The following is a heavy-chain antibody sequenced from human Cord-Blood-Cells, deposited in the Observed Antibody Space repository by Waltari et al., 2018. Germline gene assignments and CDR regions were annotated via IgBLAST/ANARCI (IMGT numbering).Heavy chain of an antibody. J-gene: IGHJ4*02. D-gene: IGHD4-4*01. CDR1: GGSFSGYY. CDR2: INHSGST. CDR3: ASPGRDYSNYYFDY. V-gene: IGHV4-34*01. Sequence: QVQLQQWGAGLLKPSETLSLTCAVYGGSFSGYYWSWIRQPPGKGLEWNGEINHSGSTNYNPSLKSRVTISVDTSKNQFSLKLSSVTAADTAVYYCASPGRDYSNYYFDYWGQGTLVTVSS.